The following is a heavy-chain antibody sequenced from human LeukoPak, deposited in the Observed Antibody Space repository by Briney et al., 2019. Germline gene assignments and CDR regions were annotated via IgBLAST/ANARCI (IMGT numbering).Heavy chain of an antibody. J-gene: IGHJ4*02. CDR3: ARDRWETYFDY. Sequence: GGSLRLSCAASGFTVSSNYMSWVRQAPGKGLEWVSVIYSGGSTYYADSVKGRFTISRDNSKNTLYLQMNSLRAEDTAVYYCARDRWETYFDYWGQGTPVTVSS. CDR1: GFTVSSNY. D-gene: IGHD1-26*01. V-gene: IGHV3-66*02. CDR2: IYSGGST.